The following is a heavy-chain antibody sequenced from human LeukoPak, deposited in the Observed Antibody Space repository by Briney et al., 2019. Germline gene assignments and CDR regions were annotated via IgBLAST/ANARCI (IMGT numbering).Heavy chain of an antibody. J-gene: IGHJ4*02. CDR1: GYTITDFS. CDR2: FNREDDEP. Sequence: ASVKVSCNISGYTITDFSMHWVQQAPGQGLKWMGGFNREDDEPIYAPHFRGRVTVTEDTSTDTAYMELSSLRSEDTAVYYCATLDSYYDNSGRPLIPDWGQGTLVTVSS. CDR3: ATLDSYYDNSGRPLIPD. V-gene: IGHV1-24*01. D-gene: IGHD3-22*01.